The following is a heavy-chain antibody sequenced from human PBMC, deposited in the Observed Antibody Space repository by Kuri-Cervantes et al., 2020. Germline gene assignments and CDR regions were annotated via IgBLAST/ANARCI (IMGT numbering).Heavy chain of an antibody. Sequence: ASVKVSCKSSGYIFTNYGISWVRQAPGEGLEWMGWISPYNGKTNYAQKLQGRVTMTTDTSTSTAYMELRSLRSDDTAVYYCARDTLGTDLTYRYFDLWGRGSLVTVSS. CDR1: GYIFTNYG. CDR2: ISPYNGKT. V-gene: IGHV1-18*01. CDR3: ARDTLGTDLTYRYFDL. D-gene: IGHD3-10*01. J-gene: IGHJ2*01.